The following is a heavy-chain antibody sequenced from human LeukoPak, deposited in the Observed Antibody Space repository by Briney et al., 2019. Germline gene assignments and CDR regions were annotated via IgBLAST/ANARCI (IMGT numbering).Heavy chain of an antibody. J-gene: IGHJ4*02. CDR3: ARDFHSSTDY. CDR2: ISSSSSTI. CDR1: GFTFSSYS. Sequence: GGSLRLSCAASGFTFSSYSMNWVRQAPGKGLEWVSYISSSSSTIYYADSVKGRFTISRDNAKNSLYLQMNSLRAEDTAVYYCARDFHSSTDYWGQGTLVTVSS. D-gene: IGHD6-13*01. V-gene: IGHV3-48*01.